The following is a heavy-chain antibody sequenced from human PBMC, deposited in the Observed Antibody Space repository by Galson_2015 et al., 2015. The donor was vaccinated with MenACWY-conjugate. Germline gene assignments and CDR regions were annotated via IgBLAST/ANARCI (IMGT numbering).Heavy chain of an antibody. CDR2: IIPVFHTT. V-gene: IGHV1-69*13. CDR1: GDSFNTYR. J-gene: IGHJ4*02. Sequence: SVKVSCKASGDSFNTYRFNWPRQAPGQGPEWLGGIIPVFHTTDYAQRFQGRLTITADESTSTVYMELSSLRSDDTAIYYCARPGGDYEQRTFFDYWGQGTLVTVSS. CDR3: ARPGGDYEQRTFFDY. D-gene: IGHD4-17*01.